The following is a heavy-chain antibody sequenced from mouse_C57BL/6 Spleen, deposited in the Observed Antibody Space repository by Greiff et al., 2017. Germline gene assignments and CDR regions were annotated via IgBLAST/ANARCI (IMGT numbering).Heavy chain of an antibody. J-gene: IGHJ2*01. CDR3: ARRTTVVAKGAFGY. Sequence: QVQLKESGAELVKPGASVKISCKASGYAFSSYWMNWVKQRPGKGLEWIGQIYPGDGDTNYNGKFKGKAPLTAAKSSSTTYMQHSSLTDEDSAVYYCARRTTVVAKGAFGYWGQGTTLTVSS. D-gene: IGHD1-1*01. V-gene: IGHV1-80*01. CDR2: IYPGDGDT. CDR1: GYAFSSYW.